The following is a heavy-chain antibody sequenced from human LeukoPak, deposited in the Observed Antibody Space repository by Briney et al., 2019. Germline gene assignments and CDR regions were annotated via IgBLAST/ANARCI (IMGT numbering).Heavy chain of an antibody. D-gene: IGHD1-7*01. CDR2: IKQDGSEK. Sequence: GGSLRLSCAASGFIFSSYWMSWVRQAPGKGLEWVANIKQDGSEKYYVDSVKGRFTISRDNAKNSLYLQMNCLRAEDTAVYYCARVFNWNSRGGHYFDYWGQGTLVTVSS. J-gene: IGHJ4*02. CDR1: GFIFSSYW. V-gene: IGHV3-7*01. CDR3: ARVFNWNSRGGHYFDY.